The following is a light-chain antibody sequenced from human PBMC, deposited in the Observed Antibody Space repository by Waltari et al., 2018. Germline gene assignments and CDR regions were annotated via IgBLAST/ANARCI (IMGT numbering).Light chain of an antibody. CDR1: SSDIGKYKL. CDR2: DVD. J-gene: IGLJ3*02. CDR3: CSYAGSAVSV. V-gene: IGLV2-23*02. Sequence: QSALTQTATVSGSPGQSITISCSGASSDIGKYKLVSWYQQHPGKAPTLIVYDVDKRPSGVSNRFSGSKSGNTAFLTISGLQTADEADYYCCSYAGSAVSVFGGGTKLTVL.